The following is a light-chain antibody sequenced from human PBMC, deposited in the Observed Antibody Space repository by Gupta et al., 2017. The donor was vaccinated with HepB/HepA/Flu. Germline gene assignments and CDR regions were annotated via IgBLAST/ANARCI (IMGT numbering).Light chain of an antibody. CDR1: QSISSW. J-gene: IGKJ1*01. CDR2: QAS. CDR3: QQDNSYWT. Sequence: DIQITQSPSTLSASVGDRVTITCRASQSISSWLAWYQQKPGKAPKLLIYQASSLESGVPSRFSGSGYGTEFTLTSSSLQPDDSATYYCQQDNSYWTFGQGTKVEIK. V-gene: IGKV1-5*03.